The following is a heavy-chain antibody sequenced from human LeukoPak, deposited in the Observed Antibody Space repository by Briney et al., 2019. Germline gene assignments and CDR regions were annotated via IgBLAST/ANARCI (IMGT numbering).Heavy chain of an antibody. CDR2: INEDGSTT. V-gene: IGHV3-74*01. CDR1: GFTFSSNW. D-gene: IGHD2-15*01. CDR3: ARGLSAIVY. Sequence: PGGSLRLSCAASGFTFSSNWMHWVRQAPGKGLVWVSRINEDGSTTNYADSVKGRSTIFRDNAKNTLYLQMNSLRAEDTAVYYCARGLSAIVYWGQGTLVTVSS. J-gene: IGHJ4*02.